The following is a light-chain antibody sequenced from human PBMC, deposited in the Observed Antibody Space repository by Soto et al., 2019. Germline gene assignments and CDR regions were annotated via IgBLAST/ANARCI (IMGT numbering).Light chain of an antibody. CDR3: EQYGRPGT. V-gene: IGKV3-20*01. J-gene: IGKJ4*02. Sequence: EVALSLSPGSLYLATVERATLSSRASQSCSNKDLAWYQQKPGQAPRLLIYGASNRATGIPDRFSGSGSGTDFTLTISRLEDEEFAVCYWEQYGRPGTFGEGTKVDI. CDR1: QSCSNKD. CDR2: GAS.